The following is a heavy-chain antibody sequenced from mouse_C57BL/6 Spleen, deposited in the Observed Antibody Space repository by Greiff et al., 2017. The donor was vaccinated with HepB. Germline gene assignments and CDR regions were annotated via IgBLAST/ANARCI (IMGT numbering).Heavy chain of an antibody. CDR3: ARSYYYGIGDY. V-gene: IGHV1-64*01. CDR2: IHPNSGST. Sequence: QVQLQQPGAELVKPGASVKLSCKASGYTFTSYWMHWVKQRPGQGLEWIGMIHPNSGSTNYNEKFKSKATLTVDKSSSTAYMQLSSLPSEDSAVYYCARSYYYGIGDYWGQGTTLTVSS. D-gene: IGHD1-1*01. CDR1: GYTFTSYW. J-gene: IGHJ2*01.